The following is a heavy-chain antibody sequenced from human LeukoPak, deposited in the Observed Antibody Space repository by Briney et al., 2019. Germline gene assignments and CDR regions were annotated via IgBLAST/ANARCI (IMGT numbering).Heavy chain of an antibody. V-gene: IGHV4-4*07. D-gene: IGHD3-22*01. CDR2: IYTSGST. J-gene: IGHJ4*02. CDR3: AREIGDYYDSSGYRTYYFDY. Sequence: SETLSLTCTVSGGSISSHYWSWIRQPAGKGLEWIGRIYTSGSTNYNPSLKSRVTMSVDTSKNQISLKLSSVTAADTVVYYCAREIGDYYDSSGYRTYYFDYWGQGTLVTVSS. CDR1: GGSISSHY.